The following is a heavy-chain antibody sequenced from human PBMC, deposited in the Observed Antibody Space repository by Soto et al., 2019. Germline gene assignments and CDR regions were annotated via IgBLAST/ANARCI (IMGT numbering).Heavy chain of an antibody. CDR3: ARLHDDYIWGN. J-gene: IGHJ4*02. V-gene: IGHV4-59*08. Sequence: SETLSLTCTVSGGSISSYYWSWIRQPPGKGLEWIGYIYYSRSTNYNPSLKSRVTISVDTSKNQFSLKLSSVTAADTAVYYCARLHDDYIWGNWGQGTLVTVSS. D-gene: IGHD3-16*01. CDR2: IYYSRST. CDR1: GGSISSYY.